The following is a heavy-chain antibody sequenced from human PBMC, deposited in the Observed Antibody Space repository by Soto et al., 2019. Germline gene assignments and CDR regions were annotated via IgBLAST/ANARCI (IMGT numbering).Heavy chain of an antibody. V-gene: IGHV5-51*01. Sequence: GESLKISCKGSGYSFTSYWIGWVLQMPWKGLEWMGIIYPGDSDTRYSPSFQGQVTISADKSISTAYLQWSSLKASDTAMYYCARFPSYYVILTGYHTPQYYIDYWREATLVSVP. D-gene: IGHD3-9*01. CDR2: IYPGDSDT. CDR3: ARFPSYYVILTGYHTPQYYIDY. J-gene: IGHJ4*02. CDR1: GYSFTSYW.